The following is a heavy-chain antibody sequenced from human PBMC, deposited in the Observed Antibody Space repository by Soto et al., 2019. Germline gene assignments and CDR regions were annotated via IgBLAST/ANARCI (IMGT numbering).Heavy chain of an antibody. CDR3: ARDSSRHCTNGVCSYGMDV. V-gene: IGHV1-69*12. Sequence: QVQLVQSGAEVKKPGSSVKVSCKASGGTFSSYAISWVRLAPGQGLEWMGGIIPIFGTANYAQKFQGRVTITADESTSTAYMELSSLRSEDTAVYYCARDSSRHCTNGVCSYGMDVWGQGTTVTVSS. J-gene: IGHJ6*02. D-gene: IGHD2-8*01. CDR2: IIPIFGTA. CDR1: GGTFSSYA.